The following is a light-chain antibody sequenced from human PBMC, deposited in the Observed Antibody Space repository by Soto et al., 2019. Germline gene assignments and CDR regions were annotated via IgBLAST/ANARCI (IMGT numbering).Light chain of an antibody. CDR1: QSISTG. CDR2: DAS. CDR3: QQYNSYCT. V-gene: IGKV1-5*01. J-gene: IGKJ2*02. Sequence: DIQMTQSPSTLSASVGDRVTITCRASQSISTGLAWYQQKPGKAPKLLLYDASSLESGVPLRFSGSGSGTEFTLTISSLQPDDFATYYCQQYNSYCTFGQGTKLEIK.